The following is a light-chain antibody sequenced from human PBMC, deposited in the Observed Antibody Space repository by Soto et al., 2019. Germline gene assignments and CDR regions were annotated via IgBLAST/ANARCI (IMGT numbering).Light chain of an antibody. CDR3: QERSNWPLLS. J-gene: IGKJ4*01. CDR2: DAS. CDR1: QSVGTS. V-gene: IGKV3-11*01. Sequence: ETVLTQSPATLSSSPGERATLSCRASQSVGTSLAWYQQRPGQTPRLLIYDASNRATGIPARFSGSGSGTDFTLTISSLQPEDFAVYYCQERSNWPLLSFGGGTKVEIK.